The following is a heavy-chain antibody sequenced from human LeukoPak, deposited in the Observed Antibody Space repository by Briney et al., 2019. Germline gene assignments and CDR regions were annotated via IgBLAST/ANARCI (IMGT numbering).Heavy chain of an antibody. V-gene: IGHV3-53*01. J-gene: IGHJ6*04. CDR2: IYSGGST. D-gene: IGHD3-9*01. Sequence: GGSLRLSCAASGFTVSSNYMSWVRQAPGKGLEWVSVIYSGGSTYYAGSVKARFHISRDNSKNTMYLQMNSLRAEDTAVYYCARDATATDYDILTGHQYYYYYGMDVWGKGTTVTVSS. CDR1: GFTVSSNY. CDR3: ARDATATDYDILTGHQYYYYYGMDV.